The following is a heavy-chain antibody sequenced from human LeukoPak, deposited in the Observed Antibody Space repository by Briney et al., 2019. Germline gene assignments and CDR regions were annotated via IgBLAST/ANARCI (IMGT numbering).Heavy chain of an antibody. CDR3: ARGPPYGIAAAGTHYYYYMDV. D-gene: IGHD6-13*01. Sequence: PSETLSLTCGVYGVSFSGYYWSWLRQPPGKGREWGGEINHSGSTNYNPSLKSRVTISVDTSKNQFSLKLSSVTAADTAVYYCARGPPYGIAAAGTHYYYYMDVWGKGTTVTVSS. CDR1: GVSFSGYY. J-gene: IGHJ6*03. CDR2: INHSGST. V-gene: IGHV4-34*01.